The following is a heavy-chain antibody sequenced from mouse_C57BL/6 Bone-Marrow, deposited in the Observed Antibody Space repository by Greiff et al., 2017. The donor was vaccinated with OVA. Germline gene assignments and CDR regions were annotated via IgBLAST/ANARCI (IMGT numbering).Heavy chain of an antibody. CDR3: ARPPSVVATYYYAMDY. D-gene: IGHD1-1*01. Sequence: QVQLQQPGAELVKPGASVKLSCKASGYTFTSYWMHWVKQRPGQGLEWIGMIHPNSGSTNYNEKFKSKATLTVDKSSSTAYMQLSSLTSEDSAVYYCARPPSVVATYYYAMDYWGQGTSVTVSS. V-gene: IGHV1-64*01. J-gene: IGHJ4*01. CDR1: GYTFTSYW. CDR2: IHPNSGST.